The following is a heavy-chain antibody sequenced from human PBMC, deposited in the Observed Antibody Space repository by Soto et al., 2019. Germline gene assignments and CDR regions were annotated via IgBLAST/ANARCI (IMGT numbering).Heavy chain of an antibody. CDR2: INPDGSTT. J-gene: IGHJ4*02. V-gene: IGHV3-74*01. CDR1: GFTLSRYW. CDR3: TRDTTGPDDH. Sequence: EVQLVESGGGLVQPGGSLRLSCAASGFTLSRYWVHWVRQVQGKGLVWVSRINPDGSTTNYADAVKGRFTVSRDNAKNTVNLHINSLIAEDTAVYYCTRDTTGPDDHWGQGTLVTVSS. D-gene: IGHD1-1*01.